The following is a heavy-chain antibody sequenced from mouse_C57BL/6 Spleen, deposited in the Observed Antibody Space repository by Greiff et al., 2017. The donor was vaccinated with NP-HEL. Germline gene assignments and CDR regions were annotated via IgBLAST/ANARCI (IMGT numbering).Heavy chain of an antibody. Sequence: VQLQQSGAELVRPGASVKLSCKASGYTFTDYYINWVKQRPGQGLEWIARIYPGSGNTYYNEKFKGKATLTAEKSSSTAYMQLSSLTSEDSAVYFCARPSDDGSSYVYVDVWGTGTTVTVSS. V-gene: IGHV1-76*01. CDR3: ARPSDDGSSYVYVDV. CDR2: IYPGSGNT. J-gene: IGHJ1*03. CDR1: GYTFTDYY. D-gene: IGHD1-1*01.